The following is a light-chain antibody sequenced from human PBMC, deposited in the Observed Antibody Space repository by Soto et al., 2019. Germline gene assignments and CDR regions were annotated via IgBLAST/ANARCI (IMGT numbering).Light chain of an antibody. CDR2: GAS. Sequence: EIVLTQSPGTLSLSPGERATLSCRASQSVSSSYLAWYQQKPGQAPRLLIYGASSRATGIPDRFSGSGSGTAFTLTISRLEPEDFAVYYCQQYGSSPFGQGTRLEIK. CDR3: QQYGSSP. V-gene: IGKV3-20*01. CDR1: QSVSSSY. J-gene: IGKJ5*01.